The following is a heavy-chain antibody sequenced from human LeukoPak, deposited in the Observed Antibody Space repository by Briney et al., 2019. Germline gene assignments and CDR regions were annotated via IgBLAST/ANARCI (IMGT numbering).Heavy chain of an antibody. CDR1: GGTFSSYA. D-gene: IGHD5-24*01. J-gene: IGHJ4*02. V-gene: IGHV1-69*04. CDR3: ARGDGYYFDY. Sequence: ASVKVSCKASGGTFSSYASSWVRQAPGQGLEWMGRIIPILGIANYAQKFQGRVTITADKSTSTAYMELSSLRSEDTAVYYCARGDGYYFDYWGQGTLVTVSS. CDR2: IIPILGIA.